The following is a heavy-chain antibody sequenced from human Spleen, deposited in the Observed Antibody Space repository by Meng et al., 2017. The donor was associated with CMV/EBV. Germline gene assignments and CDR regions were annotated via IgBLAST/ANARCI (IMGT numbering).Heavy chain of an antibody. J-gene: IGHJ5*02. Sequence: SISNPNWWRWVRQPPGKGLEWIGEIYHSGSTKYNPSLKSRVTMSVDRSKNQFSLRLISVTAADTAIYYCARGGQDGYCSSHSCINWFDPWGQGILVTVSS. CDR2: IYHSGST. V-gene: IGHV4-4*02. CDR3: ARGGQDGYCSSHSCINWFDP. D-gene: IGHD2-2*01. CDR1: SISNPNW.